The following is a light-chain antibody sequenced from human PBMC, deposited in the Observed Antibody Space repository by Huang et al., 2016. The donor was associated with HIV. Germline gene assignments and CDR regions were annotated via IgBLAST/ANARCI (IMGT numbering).Light chain of an antibody. V-gene: IGKV1-39*01. CDR3: QQSYSSSIT. CDR1: QVINTY. J-gene: IGKJ5*01. Sequence: IQMTQSPTSLSASVGNRVRITCRASQVINTYLNWFQQKPGKAPNLLIYGASTLHTGVPSRFSGSGSGTDFTLTINGLQLDDLGTYYCQQSYSSSITFGQGTRL. CDR2: GAS.